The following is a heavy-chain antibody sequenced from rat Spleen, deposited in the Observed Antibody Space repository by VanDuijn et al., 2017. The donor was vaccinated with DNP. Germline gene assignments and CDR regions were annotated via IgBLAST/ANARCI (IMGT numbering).Heavy chain of an antibody. D-gene: IGHD1-12*01. CDR1: GFNFSDYG. Sequence: EVQLVESGGGLVQPGRSMKLSCAASGFNFSDYGMAWVLQAPRKGLEWVAAISYDGGSTYYRDSAKGRFTISRDNAKSTLYLQMESLRSEDTATYFCATLITFMNGWGQGTSVTVSS. CDR3: ATLITFMNG. J-gene: IGHJ4*01. V-gene: IGHV5-7*01. CDR2: ISYDGGST.